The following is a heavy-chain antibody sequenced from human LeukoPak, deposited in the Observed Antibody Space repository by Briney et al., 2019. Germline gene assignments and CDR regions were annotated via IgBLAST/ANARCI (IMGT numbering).Heavy chain of an antibody. CDR3: AMNDFWSGYYGH. CDR1: GGSVSNSDFY. CDR2: ISYSGKT. Sequence: SETLSLTCIVSGGSVSNSDFYWGWIRQPPGRGLEWIGNISYSGKTFYNPSPKSRVTISADTTQNQLSLRLTSVTAADTAVYFCAMNDFWSGYYGHWGQGILVTVSS. J-gene: IGHJ4*02. D-gene: IGHD3-3*01. V-gene: IGHV4-39*01.